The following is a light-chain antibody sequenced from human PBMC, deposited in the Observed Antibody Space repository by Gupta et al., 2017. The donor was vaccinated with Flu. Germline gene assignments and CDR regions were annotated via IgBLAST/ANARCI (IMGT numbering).Light chain of an antibody. CDR2: DTF. Sequence: QSVLTQPHSVSGAPGQRVTISCTGSSSNVGADYEVHWYQHVPGTAPKLLIFDTFNRPSGVPDRFSGSKSGTSASLAITGLQAEDEADYYCQSYDSSLSGFYVFGTGTKVTVL. V-gene: IGLV1-40*01. CDR1: SSNVGADYE. J-gene: IGLJ1*01. CDR3: QSYDSSLSGFYV.